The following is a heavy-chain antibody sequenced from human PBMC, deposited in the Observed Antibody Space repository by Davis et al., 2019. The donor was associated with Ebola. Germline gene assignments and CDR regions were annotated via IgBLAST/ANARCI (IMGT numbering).Heavy chain of an antibody. D-gene: IGHD6-19*01. V-gene: IGHV4-39*01. Sequence: MPGGSLRLSCTVSGGSISSSSYYWGWIRQPPGKGLEWIGSIYYSGSTYYNPSLKSRVTISVDTSKNQFSLKLSSVTAADTAVYYCASIGSSGWYTNIDYWGQGTLVTVSS. CDR2: IYYSGST. J-gene: IGHJ4*02. CDR3: ASIGSSGWYTNIDY. CDR1: GGSISSSSYY.